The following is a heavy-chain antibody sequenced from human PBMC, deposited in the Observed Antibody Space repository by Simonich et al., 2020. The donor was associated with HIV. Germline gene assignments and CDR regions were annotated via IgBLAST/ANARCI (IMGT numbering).Heavy chain of an antibody. D-gene: IGHD3-22*01. CDR3: AHLYDSSGYYYVFFQH. V-gene: IGHV2-5*01. J-gene: IGHJ1*01. CDR1: GFSLSTSGVS. Sequence: QITLKESGPTLVKPPQTLTLTCTFSGFSLSTSGVSVGCIRQPPGKNLEWLALIYWNVDKRYSPSLKSRLTITKDTSKSHVVRTMTNMDPLDTATYYWAHLYDSSGYYYVFFQHWGQGTLVTVSS. CDR2: IYWNVDK.